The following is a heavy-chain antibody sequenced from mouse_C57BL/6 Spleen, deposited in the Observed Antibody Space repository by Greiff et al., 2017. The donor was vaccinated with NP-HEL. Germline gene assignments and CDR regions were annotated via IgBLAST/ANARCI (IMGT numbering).Heavy chain of an antibody. J-gene: IGHJ2*01. CDR3: ARHDDPYFDY. V-gene: IGHV5-6*01. CDR1: GFTFSSYG. Sequence: EVQVVESGGDLVKPGGSLKLSCAASGFTFSSYGMSWVRQTPDKRLEWVATISSGGSYTYYPDSVKGRFTISRDNAKNTLYLQMSSLKSEDTAMYYCARHDDPYFDYWGQGTTLTVSS. D-gene: IGHD2-3*01. CDR2: ISSGGSYT.